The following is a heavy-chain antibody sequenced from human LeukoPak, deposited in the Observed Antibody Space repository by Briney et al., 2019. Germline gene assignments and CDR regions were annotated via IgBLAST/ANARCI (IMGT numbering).Heavy chain of an antibody. J-gene: IGHJ5*02. D-gene: IGHD7-27*01. CDR3: ARDQTGDLDREDWFDP. CDR1: GYTFTSYA. Sequence: SVKVSCKASGYTFTSYAISWVRQAPGQGLEWMGGIIPIFGTANYAQKFQGRVTITADESTSTAYMELSSLRSEDTAVCYCARDQTGDLDREDWFDPWGQGTLVTVSS. V-gene: IGHV1-69*13. CDR2: IIPIFGTA.